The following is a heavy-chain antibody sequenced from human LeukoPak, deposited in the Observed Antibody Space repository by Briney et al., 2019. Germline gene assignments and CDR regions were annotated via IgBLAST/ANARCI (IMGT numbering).Heavy chain of an antibody. V-gene: IGHV3-66*01. J-gene: IGHJ6*02. CDR2: IYSGGST. Sequence: PGGSLRLSCAASGFTVSSNYMSWVRQAPGKGLEWVSVIYSGGSTYYADSVKGRFTISRDNSKNTLYLQMNSLRAEDTAVYYCAREGELYYYYGMDVWGQGTTVTVSS. D-gene: IGHD1-26*01. CDR3: AREGELYYYYGMDV. CDR1: GFTVSSNY.